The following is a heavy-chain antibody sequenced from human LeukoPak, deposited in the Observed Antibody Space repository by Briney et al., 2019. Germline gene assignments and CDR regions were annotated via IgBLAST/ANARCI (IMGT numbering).Heavy chain of an antibody. CDR2: FYSGGDST. CDR3: ARERYCGSDCYSFAFDV. V-gene: IGHV3-66*01. Sequence: PGGSLRLSCAASGFTVSSKYMSWVRQAPGKGLEWVSIFYSGGDSTNYADSVKGRFTITRDNSKNTLYLQMNSLRADDTAVYYCARERYCGSDCYSFAFDVWGQGTVVTVSS. D-gene: IGHD2-21*02. J-gene: IGHJ3*01. CDR1: GFTVSSKY.